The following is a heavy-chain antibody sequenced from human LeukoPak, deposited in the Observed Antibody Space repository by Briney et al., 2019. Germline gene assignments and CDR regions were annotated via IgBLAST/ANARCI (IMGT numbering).Heavy chain of an antibody. D-gene: IGHD1-26*01. Sequence: GGSLRLSCAASGFTVSSNYMSWVRQAPGKGLEWVSVIYSGGNTYYADSVKGRFTISRDNSKNMVSLQMNSLRDEDTAVYFCAVSRIVGAVDVFDMWGQGTMVTVSS. J-gene: IGHJ3*02. CDR1: GFTVSSNY. CDR3: AVSRIVGAVDVFDM. CDR2: IYSGGNT. V-gene: IGHV3-66*01.